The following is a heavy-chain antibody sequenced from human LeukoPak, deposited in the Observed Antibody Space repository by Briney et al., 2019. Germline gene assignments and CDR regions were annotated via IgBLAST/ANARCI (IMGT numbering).Heavy chain of an antibody. CDR2: IKQDGSEK. CDR3: ARAYRDAFDI. Sequence: GGSLRLSCAASGFTFSNFWMSWVRQAPGKGLEWVANIKQDGSEKYSVDPVKGRFTISRDNSKNTLYLQMNSLRAEDTAVYYCARAYRDAFDIWGQGTLVTVSS. V-gene: IGHV3-7*03. D-gene: IGHD3-16*02. J-gene: IGHJ3*02. CDR1: GFTFSNFW.